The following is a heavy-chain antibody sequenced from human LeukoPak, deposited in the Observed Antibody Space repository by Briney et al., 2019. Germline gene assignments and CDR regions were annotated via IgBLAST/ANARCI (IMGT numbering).Heavy chain of an antibody. CDR3: ARGPNYYDSSGYIY. J-gene: IGHJ4*02. CDR1: GGSFSGYY. CDR2: INHSGST. Sequence: PSETLSLTCAVYGGSFSGYYWSWIRQPPVKGLEWIGEINHSGSTNYNPSLKSRVTISVDTSKNQFSLKLSSVTAADTAVYYCARGPNYYDSSGYIYWGQGTLVTVSS. V-gene: IGHV4-34*01. D-gene: IGHD3-22*01.